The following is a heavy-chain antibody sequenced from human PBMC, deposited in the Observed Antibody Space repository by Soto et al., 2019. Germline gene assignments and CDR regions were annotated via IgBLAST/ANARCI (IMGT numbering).Heavy chain of an antibody. CDR3: ARDQEPSTLYYDYYYMDV. Sequence: ASVKVSCKASGYTFTSYYIHWVRQAPGQGLEWMGIINPSGGSTSYAQKFQGRVTMTRDTSTSTVYMEVGGLRSEDTAVYYCARDQEPSTLYYDYYYMDVWGKGTTVTVYS. CDR1: GYTFTSYY. CDR2: INPSGGST. J-gene: IGHJ6*03. V-gene: IGHV1-46*03.